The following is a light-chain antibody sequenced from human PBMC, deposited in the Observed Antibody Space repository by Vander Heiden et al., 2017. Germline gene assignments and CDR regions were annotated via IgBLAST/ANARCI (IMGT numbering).Light chain of an antibody. V-gene: IGKV1-33*01. CDR1: HVISNY. Sequence: DIQMPQSPSSLSASVGATSTITCPTSHVISNYLDWYQQKPGKAPKLLIYDASNLETGVPTRFSGSGSGTDFTFTISSLQPEDIATYYCQQYDKLPLTFGGGTKVEIK. J-gene: IGKJ4*01. CDR2: DAS. CDR3: QQYDKLPLT.